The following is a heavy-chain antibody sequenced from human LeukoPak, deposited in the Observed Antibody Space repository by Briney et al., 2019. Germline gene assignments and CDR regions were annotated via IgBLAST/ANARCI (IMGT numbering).Heavy chain of an antibody. CDR2: ISSSSSTI. CDR3: AREVYSSSWSAFIYYYYYMDV. J-gene: IGHJ6*03. V-gene: IGHV3-48*01. Sequence: GGSLRLSCAASGFTFSSYSMNWVRQAPGKGLEWVSYISSSSSTIYYADSVKGRFTISRDNAKNSLYLQMNSLRAEDTAVYYCAREVYSSSWSAFIYYYYYMDVWGKGTTVTVSS. D-gene: IGHD6-13*01. CDR1: GFTFSSYS.